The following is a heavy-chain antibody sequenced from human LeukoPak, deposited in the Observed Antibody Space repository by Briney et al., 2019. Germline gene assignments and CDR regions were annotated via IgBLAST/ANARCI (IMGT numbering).Heavy chain of an antibody. J-gene: IGHJ4*02. CDR2: ISWNSGSI. Sequence: PGGSLRLSCAASGFTFDDYAMHWVRQAPGKGLEWVSGISWNSGSIGYADSVKGRFTISRDNAKNSLYLQMNSLRAEDMALYYCARVWSGYSYYFDYWGQGTLVTVSS. CDR1: GFTFDDYA. V-gene: IGHV3-9*03. CDR3: ARVWSGYSYYFDY. D-gene: IGHD3-3*01.